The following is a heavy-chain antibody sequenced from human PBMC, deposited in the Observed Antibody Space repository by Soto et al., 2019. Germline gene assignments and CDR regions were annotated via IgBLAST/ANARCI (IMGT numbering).Heavy chain of an antibody. CDR1: GYTFTSYG. Sequence: ASVKVSCKASGYTFTSYGISWVRQAPGQGLEWMGWISAYNGNTNYAQKLQGRVTMTTDTSTSTAYMELRSLRSDDTAVYYCASEFYDSSGYYGPNVDYWGQGTLVTVSS. CDR3: ASEFYDSSGYYGPNVDY. CDR2: ISAYNGNT. J-gene: IGHJ4*02. D-gene: IGHD3-22*01. V-gene: IGHV1-18*01.